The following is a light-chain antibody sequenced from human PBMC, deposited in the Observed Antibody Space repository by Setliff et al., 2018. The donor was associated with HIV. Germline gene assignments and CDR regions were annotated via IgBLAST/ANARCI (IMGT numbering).Light chain of an antibody. J-gene: IGLJ1*01. CDR3: CSFAGSSTSV. CDR2: EGN. CDR1: SSDVGSYNL. V-gene: IGLV2-23*01. Sequence: QSALTQPASVSGSPGQSITISCTGTSSDVGSYNLVSWYQQHPGKAPKLIIYEGNKRPSGVSTRLSGSKSGNTASLTISGLQAEDEADYYCCSFAGSSTSVFGTGTKVTVL.